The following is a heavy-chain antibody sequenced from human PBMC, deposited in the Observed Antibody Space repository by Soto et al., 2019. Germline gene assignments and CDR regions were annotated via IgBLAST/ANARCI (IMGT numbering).Heavy chain of an antibody. CDR2: IYPGDSDT. Sequence: GESLKISCKGSGYSFTSYWIGWVRQMPGKGLEWMGIIYPGDSDTRYSPSFQGQVTISADKSISTAYLQWSSLKASDTAMYYCVRHGPFFQIAFDIWGQGTMVPVSS. V-gene: IGHV5-51*01. CDR1: GYSFTSYW. J-gene: IGHJ3*02. CDR3: VRHGPFFQIAFDI.